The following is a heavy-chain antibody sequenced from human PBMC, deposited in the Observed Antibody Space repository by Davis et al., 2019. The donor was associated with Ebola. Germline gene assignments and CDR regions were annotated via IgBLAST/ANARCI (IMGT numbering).Heavy chain of an antibody. V-gene: IGHV3-9*01. CDR2: ISWNSGGI. CDR3: AKDTWRGPFDGMDV. D-gene: IGHD3-10*01. J-gene: IGHJ6*02. Sequence: PGGSLRLSCAASGFTFSGSAIHWVRQAPGKGLEWVSSISWNSGGIGYADSVKGRFTVSRDNPKNSLYLQMNSLRVEDTALYYCAKDTWRGPFDGMDVWGQGTTVTVSS. CDR1: GFTFSGSA.